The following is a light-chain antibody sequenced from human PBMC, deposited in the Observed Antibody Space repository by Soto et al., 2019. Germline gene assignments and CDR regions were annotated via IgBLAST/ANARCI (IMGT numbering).Light chain of an antibody. CDR3: QKYNNWPLT. Sequence: EMVMTQSPATLSVSPGEGATLSCRASQSVGSNLAWYRQRPGQAPRLLIYGASTRATGVPARFSGSGSGTEFTLTISSLQSEDFAVYYCQKYNNWPLTFGQGTRLEIK. V-gene: IGKV3-15*01. CDR2: GAS. CDR1: QSVGSN. J-gene: IGKJ5*01.